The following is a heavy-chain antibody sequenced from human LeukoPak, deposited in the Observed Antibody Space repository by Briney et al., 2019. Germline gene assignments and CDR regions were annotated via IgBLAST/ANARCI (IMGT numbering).Heavy chain of an antibody. CDR3: AKARTPYNSGFDY. D-gene: IGHD6-19*01. CDR1: GFTFNTYG. V-gene: IGHV3-23*01. Sequence: GGSLRLSCAVSGFTFNTYGVNWVRQAPGKGLEWVASISGSGGSTYYADSVRGRFTISRDNSKNTLSLQMSSLRAEDTAVYYCAKARTPYNSGFDYWGQGTLVAVSS. J-gene: IGHJ4*02. CDR2: ISGSGGST.